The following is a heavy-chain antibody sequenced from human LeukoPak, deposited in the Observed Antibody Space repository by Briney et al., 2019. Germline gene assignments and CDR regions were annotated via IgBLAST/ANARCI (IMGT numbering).Heavy chain of an antibody. D-gene: IGHD6-13*01. Sequence: GGSLRLSCTASESTFDHAMHWVRQTPGKGLEWVSGIGWNSGSIGYADSVKGRFTISRDNAKNSLYLQMNSLRAEDTALYYCAKASGTGIAAAGMGRYFDYWGQGTLVTVSS. CDR1: ESTFDHA. CDR3: AKASGTGIAAAGMGRYFDY. V-gene: IGHV3-9*01. CDR2: IGWNSGSI. J-gene: IGHJ4*02.